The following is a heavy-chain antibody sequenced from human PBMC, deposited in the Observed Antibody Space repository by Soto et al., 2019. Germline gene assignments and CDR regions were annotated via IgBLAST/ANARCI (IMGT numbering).Heavy chain of an antibody. CDR2: ISGSGGST. J-gene: IGHJ6*02. V-gene: IGHV3-23*01. CDR1: GFTFSSYA. Sequence: GGSLRLSCAASGFTFSSYAMSWVRQAPGKGLEWVSAISGSGGSTYYADSVKGRFTISRDNSKNTLYLQMNSLRAEDTAVYYCAKDSSGWDYYYYGMDVWGHGTTVTVSS. CDR3: AKDSSGWDYYYYGMDV. D-gene: IGHD6-19*01.